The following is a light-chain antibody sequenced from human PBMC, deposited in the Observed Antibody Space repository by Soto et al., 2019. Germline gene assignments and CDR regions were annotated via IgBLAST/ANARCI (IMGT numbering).Light chain of an antibody. Sequence: SVLTQPASGSGAPRQYITISCTGSSSDVGSHNYVSWYQQHPGKAPKLIIFEVNSRPSGVSNRFSGSKSGSAASLTISGLQAEDEADYYCSSYSSTSTPYVFGGGTKVTVL. CDR3: SSYSSTSTPYV. J-gene: IGLJ1*01. CDR2: EVN. V-gene: IGLV2-14*01. CDR1: SSDVGSHNY.